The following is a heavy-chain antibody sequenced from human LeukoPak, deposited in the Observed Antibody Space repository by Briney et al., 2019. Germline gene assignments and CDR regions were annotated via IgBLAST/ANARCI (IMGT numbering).Heavy chain of an antibody. D-gene: IGHD3-22*01. CDR1: GFTFSSYA. V-gene: IGHV3-64*01. J-gene: IGHJ4*02. CDR3: ARDFYYDSSGYYDY. CDR2: ISSNGGST. Sequence: PGGSPRLSCAASGFTFSSYAMHWVRQAPGKGLEYVSAISSNGGSTYYANSVKGRFTISRDNSKNTLYLQMGSLRAEDMAVYYCARDFYYDSSGYYDYWGQGTLVTVSS.